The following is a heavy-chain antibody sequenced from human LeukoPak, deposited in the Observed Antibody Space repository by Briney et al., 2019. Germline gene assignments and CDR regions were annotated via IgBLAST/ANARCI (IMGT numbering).Heavy chain of an antibody. J-gene: IGHJ5*02. CDR1: GGSISSSSYY. D-gene: IGHD2-15*01. CDR2: IYTSGST. CDR3: AREAGYCSGGSCYHWFDP. Sequence: SETLSLTCTVSGGSISSSSYYWGWIRQPPGKGLEWIGRIYTSGSTNYNPSLKSRVTISVDTSKNQFSLKLSSVTAADTAVYYCAREAGYCSGGSCYHWFDPWGQGTLVTVSS. V-gene: IGHV4-39*07.